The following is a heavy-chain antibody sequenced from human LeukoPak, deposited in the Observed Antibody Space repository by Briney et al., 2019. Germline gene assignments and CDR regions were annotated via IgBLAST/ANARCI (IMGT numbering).Heavy chain of an antibody. J-gene: IGHJ6*03. Sequence: GGSLRLPCAASGFTFSSYGMHWVRQAPGKGLEWVAVIGYDGSNKYYADSVKGRFTISRDNSKNTLYLQMNSRRPEDTAVYFCAKDRAMQGYYDSTGYYGNFYCVDVWGKGTTVIVSS. CDR3: AKDRAMQGYYDSTGYYGNFYCVDV. CDR2: IGYDGSNK. D-gene: IGHD3-22*01. V-gene: IGHV3-30*02. CDR1: GFTFSSYG.